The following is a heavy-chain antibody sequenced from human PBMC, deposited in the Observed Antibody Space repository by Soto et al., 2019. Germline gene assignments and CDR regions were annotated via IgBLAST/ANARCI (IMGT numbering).Heavy chain of an antibody. D-gene: IGHD5-12*01. CDR1: GWSLSGYY. J-gene: IGHJ4*02. CDR3: ARGQEGVVATH. CDR2: SKDGGDN. V-gene: IGHV4-34*01. Sequence: QVQLQQWGAGLLKPSETLSLDCAVNGWSLSGYYWSWIRQRPGKGLVWIGESKDGGDNNYSPSLKSRATISSRTSNNRCSLRLNSVTAADTGLYYCARGQEGVVATHWDQGALVTVSS.